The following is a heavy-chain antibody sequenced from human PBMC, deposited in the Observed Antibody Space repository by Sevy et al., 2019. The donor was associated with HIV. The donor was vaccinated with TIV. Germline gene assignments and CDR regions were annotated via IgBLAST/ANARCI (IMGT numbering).Heavy chain of an antibody. V-gene: IGHV1-18*04. Sequence: ASVKVSCKASGYTFTSYGISWVRQAPGQGLEWMGWISAYNGNTNYAQKLQGRVTMTTDTSTSTAYLELRSLRSDDTAVYYCARVKGDSSGWYEGYYYYMDVWGKGTTVTVSS. D-gene: IGHD6-19*01. CDR3: ARVKGDSSGWYEGYYYYMDV. CDR2: ISAYNGNT. CDR1: GYTFTSYG. J-gene: IGHJ6*03.